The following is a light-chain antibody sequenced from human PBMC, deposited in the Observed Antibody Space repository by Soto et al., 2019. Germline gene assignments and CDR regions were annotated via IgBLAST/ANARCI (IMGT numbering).Light chain of an antibody. Sequence: EIVLTQSPATLSLSPGEKATLSCRASQSVSSYLAWYQQKPGQAPRLLIYDASNRATGIPARFSGSGSGTDCPLTIGSLEPEDFAVYYCQQRSNWPITFGQGTRLEIK. V-gene: IGKV3-11*01. CDR1: QSVSSY. CDR2: DAS. CDR3: QQRSNWPIT. J-gene: IGKJ5*01.